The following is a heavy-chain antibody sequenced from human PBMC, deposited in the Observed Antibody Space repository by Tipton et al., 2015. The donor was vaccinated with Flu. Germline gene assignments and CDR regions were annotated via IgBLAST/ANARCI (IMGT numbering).Heavy chain of an antibody. CDR3: ARAGAVAGPGVFDY. V-gene: IGHV4-38-2*02. CDR2: IYHSGST. J-gene: IGHJ4*02. Sequence: TLSLTCTVSGYSISSGYYWGWSRQPPGKGLEWIGSIYHSGSTYYNPSLKSRVTISVDTSKNQFSLKLSSVTAADTAVYYCARAGAVAGPGVFDYWGQGTLVTVSS. CDR1: GYSISSGYY. D-gene: IGHD6-19*01.